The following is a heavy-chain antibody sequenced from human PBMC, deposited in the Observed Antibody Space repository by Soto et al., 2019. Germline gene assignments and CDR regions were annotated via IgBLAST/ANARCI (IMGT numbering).Heavy chain of an antibody. CDR3: ALDLRYWGY. CDR1: GLTFNMYA. J-gene: IGHJ4*02. CDR2: ISGSGGKT. Sequence: EVQLLESGGGLVQPGGSLRLSCAASGLTFNMYAMTWVRQAPGKGLEWVSGISGSGGKTHYADSVKGRFTTSRDNSMHTMYLQMDSLRAEDTAVYYCALDLRYWGYWGQGALVTVSS. V-gene: IGHV3-23*01. D-gene: IGHD3-16*01.